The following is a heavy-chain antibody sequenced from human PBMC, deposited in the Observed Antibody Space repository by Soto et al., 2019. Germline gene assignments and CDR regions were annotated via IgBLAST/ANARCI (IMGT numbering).Heavy chain of an antibody. CDR1: GGSISSSNW. CDR3: SRDRYTPEGMDV. D-gene: IGHD3-16*02. J-gene: IGHJ6*02. V-gene: IGHV4-4*02. Sequence: QVQLQESGPGLVKPSGTLSLTCAVSGGSISSSNWWSWVRQPPGKGLEWIGEIYHSGSTNYNPSPKRRGTISVDKSKNQFSLKLSSVAAADKAVYYLSRDRYTPEGMDVWGQGTTVTVSS. CDR2: IYHSGST.